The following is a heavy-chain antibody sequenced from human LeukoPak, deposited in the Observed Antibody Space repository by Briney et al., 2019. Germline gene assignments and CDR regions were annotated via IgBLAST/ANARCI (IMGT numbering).Heavy chain of an antibody. V-gene: IGHV1-8*01. D-gene: IGHD2-15*01. CDR1: GYTFTSYD. CDR2: MNPNSGNT. J-gene: IGHJ6*02. CDR3: ARGRLPCSGGSCYSSRYYYGMDV. Sequence: APVKVSCKASGYTFTSYDINWVRQATGQGREWMGWMNPNSGNTGNAQKFQGRVTMTRNTSISTAYMELSSLRSEDTAVYYCARGRLPCSGGSCYSSRYYYGMDVWGQGTTVTVSS.